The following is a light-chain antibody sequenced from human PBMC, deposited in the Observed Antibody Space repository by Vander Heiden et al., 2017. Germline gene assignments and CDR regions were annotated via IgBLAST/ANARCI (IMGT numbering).Light chain of an antibody. J-gene: IGKJ1*01. V-gene: IGKV3-15*01. CDR1: QSVSTN. CDR3: QQYNNWAPWT. CDR2: AAS. Sequence: EIVMTQSPAILSVSPGERATLSCRASQSVSTNLAWYQQKPGQGPRLLIFAASTRAPGVPDRISGSGSGTEFALTISSLQSEDFAVYFCQQYNNWAPWTFGQGTKVEIQ.